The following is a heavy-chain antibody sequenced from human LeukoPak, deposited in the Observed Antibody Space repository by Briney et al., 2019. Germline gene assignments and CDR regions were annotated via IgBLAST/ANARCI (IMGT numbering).Heavy chain of an antibody. CDR3: AKSNGYGLIDI. CDR1: GGSMSSFF. Sequence: SGTLSLTCTVSGGSMSSFFWNWIRQPPGKGLEWIGFTHNSGTTNYTPSLKSRVTMSLDTSKNQFSLKLNSVTAADTAVYYCAKSNGYGLIDIWGQGTMVTVSS. V-gene: IGHV4-59*12. J-gene: IGHJ3*02. D-gene: IGHD3-10*01. CDR2: THNSGTT.